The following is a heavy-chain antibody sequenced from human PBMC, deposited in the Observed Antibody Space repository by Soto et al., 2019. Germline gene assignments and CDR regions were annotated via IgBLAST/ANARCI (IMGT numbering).Heavy chain of an antibody. Sequence: GGSLRLSCAASGFTFSSYSMSWVRQAPGKVLEWVSGFRTSGDGGTTYYADSVKGRFTISRDNSKNMLFLQMNSLRAEDTAIYYCAKKVNSGPGSQYFDYWGQGTLVNVSS. CDR2: FRTSGDGGTT. V-gene: IGHV3-23*01. CDR3: AKKVNSGPGSQYFDY. CDR1: GFTFSSYS. D-gene: IGHD3-10*01. J-gene: IGHJ4*02.